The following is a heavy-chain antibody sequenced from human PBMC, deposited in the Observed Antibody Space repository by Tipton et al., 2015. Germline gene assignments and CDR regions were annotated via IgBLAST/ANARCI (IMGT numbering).Heavy chain of an antibody. CDR3: ARQDYDSLTRDYQTVDY. V-gene: IGHV4-39*07. J-gene: IGHJ4*02. D-gene: IGHD3-9*01. CDR1: GGPITSSAYY. Sequence: LRLSCTVSGGPITSSAYYWGWIRQPPGKGLEWIGSVYFSGTTYYNPSLKSRVTMSRDTSKNQFSLKLTSVTAADTAVYYCARQDYDSLTRDYQTVDYWGQGTLVTVSS. CDR2: VYFSGTT.